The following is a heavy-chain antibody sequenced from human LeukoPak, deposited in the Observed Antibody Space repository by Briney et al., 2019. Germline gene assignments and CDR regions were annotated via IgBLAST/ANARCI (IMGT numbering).Heavy chain of an antibody. D-gene: IGHD6-19*01. Sequence: SETLSLTCAVSGVPFSNYYWSWVRQSPRQGLEWIGEINHSGYTNYDPSLKSRVTMSIDTSKNQFSLILTSVTAADTGVYCCTGVVAGHPDWGQGTLVTVSS. J-gene: IGHJ4*02. CDR1: GVPFSNYY. V-gene: IGHV4-34*01. CDR2: INHSGYT. CDR3: TGVVAGHPD.